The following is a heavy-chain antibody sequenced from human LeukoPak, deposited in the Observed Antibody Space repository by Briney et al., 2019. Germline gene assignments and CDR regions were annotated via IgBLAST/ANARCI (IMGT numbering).Heavy chain of an antibody. V-gene: IGHV3-21*01. Sequence: PGGSLRLSCAASGFTFSSFTMNWVRQAPGKGLEWVSSISFGSSYIYYADSVKGRFTISRDNAKNSLYLQMNSLRAEDTALYYCARDRSQQLSAVDYWGQGTLVTVSS. D-gene: IGHD6-13*01. J-gene: IGHJ4*02. CDR1: GFTFSSFT. CDR3: ARDRSQQLSAVDY. CDR2: ISFGSSYI.